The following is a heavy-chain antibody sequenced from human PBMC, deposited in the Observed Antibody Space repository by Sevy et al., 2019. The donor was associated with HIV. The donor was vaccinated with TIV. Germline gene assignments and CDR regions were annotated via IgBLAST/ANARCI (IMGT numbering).Heavy chain of an antibody. V-gene: IGHV1-69*13. CDR3: ARGVHSGSYFGHSDAFDI. CDR2: IIPIFGTA. J-gene: IGHJ3*02. D-gene: IGHD1-26*01. Sequence: ASVKVPCKASGGTFSSYAISWVRQAPGQGLEWMGGIIPIFGTANYAQKFQGRVTITADESTSTAYMELSSLRSEDTAVYYCARGVHSGSYFGHSDAFDIWGQGTMVTVSS. CDR1: GGTFSSYA.